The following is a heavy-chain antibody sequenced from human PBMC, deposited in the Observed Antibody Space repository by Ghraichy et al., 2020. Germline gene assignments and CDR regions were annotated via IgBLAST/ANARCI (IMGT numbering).Heavy chain of an antibody. CDR1: GGSFSRYY. CDR3: ARTYDFWSGYYTP. Sequence: SQTLSLTCTVSGGSFSRYYWRLIRQPPGKGLEWIGYIYYSGSTNYNPSLKSRVTISVDTSKNQFSLKLSSVTAADTAVYYCARTYDFWSGYYTPWGQGTLVTVSS. V-gene: IGHV4-59*01. CDR2: IYYSGST. D-gene: IGHD3-3*01. J-gene: IGHJ5*02.